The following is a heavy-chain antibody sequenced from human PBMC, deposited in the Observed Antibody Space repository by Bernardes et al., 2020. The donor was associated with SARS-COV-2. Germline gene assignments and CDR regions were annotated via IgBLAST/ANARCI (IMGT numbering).Heavy chain of an antibody. CDR3: AKDWGWVGSTTVGFY. Sequence: GSLRLSCAASGFTFRNYAMNWVRQAPGKGLEWVSGISGSGTDTFYADSARGRFTISRDNSKNTLYLQMNSLRVEDTAIYYCAKDWGWVGSTTVGFYWGQGILVTVSS. D-gene: IGHD3-16*01. CDR1: GFTFRNYA. J-gene: IGHJ4*02. V-gene: IGHV3-23*01. CDR2: ISGSGTDT.